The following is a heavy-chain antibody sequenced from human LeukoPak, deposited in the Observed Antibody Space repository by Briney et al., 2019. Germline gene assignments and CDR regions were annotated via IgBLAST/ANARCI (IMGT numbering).Heavy chain of an antibody. Sequence: PSQTLSLTCTVSGGSISSGGYYWSWIRQPPGKGLEWIGYIYHSGSTYYNPSLKSRVTISVDRSKNQFSLKLSSVTAADTAVYYCAVTMVRGVKSDAFDIWGQGTMVTVSS. J-gene: IGHJ3*02. V-gene: IGHV4-30-2*01. CDR2: IYHSGST. CDR3: AVTMVRGVKSDAFDI. D-gene: IGHD3-10*01. CDR1: GGSISSGGYY.